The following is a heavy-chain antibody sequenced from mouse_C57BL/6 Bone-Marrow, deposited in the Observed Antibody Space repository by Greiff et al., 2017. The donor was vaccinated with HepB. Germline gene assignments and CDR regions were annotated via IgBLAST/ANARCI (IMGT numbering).Heavy chain of an antibody. J-gene: IGHJ2*01. V-gene: IGHV5-16*01. CDR3: ARGRTGTGGYFDD. CDR2: INYDGSST. CDR1: GFTFSDYY. D-gene: IGHD4-1*01. Sequence: EVKVVESEGGLVQPGSSMKLSCTASGFTFSDYYMAWVRQVPEKGLEWVANINYDGSSTYYLDSLKSRFIISRDNAKNILYLQMSSLKSEDTATYYCARGRTGTGGYFDDWGQGTTLTVSS.